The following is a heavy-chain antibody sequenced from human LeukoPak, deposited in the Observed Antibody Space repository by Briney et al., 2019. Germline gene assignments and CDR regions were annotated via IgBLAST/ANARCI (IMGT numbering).Heavy chain of an antibody. CDR2: IASDGGST. D-gene: IGHD2-2*01. CDR3: AKDLVVVLPGQDF. J-gene: IGHJ4*02. V-gene: IGHV3-23*01. CDR1: GIPFSNYG. Sequence: GGSLRLSCAASGIPFSNYGMAWVRQTPGKGLEWVSSIASDGGSTYYADSVKGRFTISRDNSKNTLFLQLNRLRAEDTAIYYCAKDLVVVLPGQDFWGQGTLVTVSS.